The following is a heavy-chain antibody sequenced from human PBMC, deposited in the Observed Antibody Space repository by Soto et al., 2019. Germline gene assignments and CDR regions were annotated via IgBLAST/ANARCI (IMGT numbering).Heavy chain of an antibody. Sequence: PGGSLRLSCAASGFTVNNNYVSWVRQAPGKGLEWVSVIYSGGSTYYADSVMGRFTISRDNSKNTVHLQMNSLRAEDTAVYYCARASYYYDSRGYYYRYYFDYWGQGALVTVSS. V-gene: IGHV3-66*01. J-gene: IGHJ4*02. CDR2: IYSGGST. CDR3: ARASYYYDSRGYYYRYYFDY. D-gene: IGHD3-22*01. CDR1: GFTVNNNY.